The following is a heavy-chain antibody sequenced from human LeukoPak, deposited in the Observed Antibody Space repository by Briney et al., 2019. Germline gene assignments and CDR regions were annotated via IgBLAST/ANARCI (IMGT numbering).Heavy chain of an antibody. CDR3: ASEPHYGDFFDY. V-gene: IGHV4-30-4*01. J-gene: IGHJ4*02. CDR1: GGSISSGDYY. D-gene: IGHD4-17*01. Sequence: SQTLSLTCTVSGGSISSGDYYWSWIRQPPGKGLEWIGYIYYSGSTYYNPSLKSRVTISVDTSKNQFSLKLSSVTAADTAVYYCASEPHYGDFFDYWGQGTLVTVSS. CDR2: IYYSGST.